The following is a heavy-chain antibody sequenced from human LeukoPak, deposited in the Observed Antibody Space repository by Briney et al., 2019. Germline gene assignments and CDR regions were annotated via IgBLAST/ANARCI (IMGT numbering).Heavy chain of an antibody. J-gene: IGHJ4*02. CDR1: GFTFSRYS. CDR2: ISSSGSTI. D-gene: IGHD2-2*01. V-gene: IGHV3-48*04. Sequence: GGSLRLSCAVSGFTFSRYSMNWVRQAPGKGLEWVSYISSSGSTIYYADSVKGRFTISRDNAKNSLYLQMNSLRAEDTAVYYCARGVVVVPAANPFDYWGQGTLVTVSS. CDR3: ARGVVVVPAANPFDY.